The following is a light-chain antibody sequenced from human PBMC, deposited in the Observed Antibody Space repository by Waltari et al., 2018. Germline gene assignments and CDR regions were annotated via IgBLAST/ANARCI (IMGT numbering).Light chain of an antibody. CDR2: DVR. Sequence: QSALTQAASVSGSPGQTITISCSGSMNDLGSYAFVSWFRQHPGKAPTLLLYDVRNRRWGISNRFSGSKSGYTASLTISGLQAEDEADYYCSSYTTSSTWVFGGGTRVTVL. V-gene: IGLV2-14*03. CDR1: MNDLGSYAF. CDR3: SSYTTSSTWV. J-gene: IGLJ3*02.